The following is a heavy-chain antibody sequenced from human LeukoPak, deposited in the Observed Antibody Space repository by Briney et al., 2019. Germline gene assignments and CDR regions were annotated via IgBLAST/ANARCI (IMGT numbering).Heavy chain of an antibody. D-gene: IGHD3-10*01. J-gene: IGHJ4*02. CDR1: GYTFTGYY. CDR2: INPNSGGT. Sequence: ASVKVSCKASGYTFTGYYMHWVRQAPGQGLEWMGWINPNSGGTNYAQKFQGRVTMTRDTSISTAYMELSRLRSDDTAVYYCARVGYGSGSPADYWGQGTLVTVSS. V-gene: IGHV1-2*02. CDR3: ARVGYGSGSPADY.